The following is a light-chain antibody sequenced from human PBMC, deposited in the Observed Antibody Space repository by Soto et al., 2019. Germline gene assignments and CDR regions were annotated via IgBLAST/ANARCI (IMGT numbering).Light chain of an antibody. Sequence: QSALTQPPSASGSPGQSVTISCTGTSGDIGGYDYVSWYQQHPGKAPKLMIYEVTKRPLGVPDRFSGSKSGNAASLTVYGLQAEDEADYYCSSYAGSNNPYVFGTGTQLTVL. J-gene: IGLJ1*01. CDR1: SGDIGGYDY. CDR3: SSYAGSNNPYV. V-gene: IGLV2-8*01. CDR2: EVT.